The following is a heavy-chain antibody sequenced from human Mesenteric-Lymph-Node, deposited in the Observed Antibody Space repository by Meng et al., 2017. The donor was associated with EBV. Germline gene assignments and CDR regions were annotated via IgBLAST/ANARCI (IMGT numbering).Heavy chain of an antibody. CDR1: EDSVSSYG. J-gene: IGHJ4*02. CDR3: ASSTSGWYGSPDY. CDR2: IIPIFGTA. V-gene: IGHV1-69*06. D-gene: IGHD6-19*01. Sequence: ARLGHTGARMRKSGSSGRVSCKASEDSVSSYGRTWVRQAPGQGLEWMGGIIPIFGTANYAQKFQGRVTITADRSTSTAYLELSSLRSEDTAVYYCASSTSGWYGSPDYWGQGTLVTASS.